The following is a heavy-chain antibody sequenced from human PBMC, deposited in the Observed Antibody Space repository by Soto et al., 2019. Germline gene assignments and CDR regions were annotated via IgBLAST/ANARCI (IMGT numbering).Heavy chain of an antibody. D-gene: IGHD2-15*01. V-gene: IGHV1-18*01. Sequence: ASVKVSCKASGYTFTSYGISWVRQAPGQGLEWMGWISAYNGNTNYAQKLQGRVTMTTDTSTSTAYMELRSLRSDDTAVYYCARDSAGYVVVVVDAALHYGMDVWGQGTTVTVSS. CDR2: ISAYNGNT. CDR3: ARDSAGYVVVVVDAALHYGMDV. J-gene: IGHJ6*02. CDR1: GYTFTSYG.